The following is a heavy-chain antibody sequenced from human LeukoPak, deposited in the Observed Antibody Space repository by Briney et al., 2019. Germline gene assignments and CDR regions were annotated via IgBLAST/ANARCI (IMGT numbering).Heavy chain of an antibody. CDR1: GGSINSYY. V-gene: IGHV4-59*12. CDR2: IHYTGST. CDR3: ARETYYYDSSGYPIDY. Sequence: SETLSLTCTVSGGSINSYYWSWIRQPPGKGLECIGYIHYTGSTNYNPSLKSRVTISVDTSKNQFSLKLSSVTAADTAVYYCARETYYYDSSGYPIDYWGQGTLVTVSS. J-gene: IGHJ4*02. D-gene: IGHD3-22*01.